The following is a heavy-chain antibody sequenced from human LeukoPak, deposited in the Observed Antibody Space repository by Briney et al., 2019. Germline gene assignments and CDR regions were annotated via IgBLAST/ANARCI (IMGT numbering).Heavy chain of an antibody. J-gene: IGHJ4*02. V-gene: IGHV3-23*01. D-gene: IGHD2-2*01. CDR1: GFPFSRYA. Sequence: QAGGSLRLSCAASGFPFSRYAMSWVRQAPGKGLEWVSAISGSGGSTYYADSVKGRFTISRDNSKNTLYLQMNSLRAEDTAVYYCAKDDFCSSTSCYFDYWGQGTLVAVSS. CDR3: AKDDFCSSTSCYFDY. CDR2: ISGSGGST.